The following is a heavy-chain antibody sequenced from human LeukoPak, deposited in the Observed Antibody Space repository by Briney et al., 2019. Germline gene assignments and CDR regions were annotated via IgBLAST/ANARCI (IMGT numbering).Heavy chain of an antibody. CDR2: ISYDGSNK. V-gene: IGHV3-30*18. CDR3: ANDHWNYRTMYYFDY. D-gene: IGHD1-7*01. Sequence: PGRSLRLSCAAPGFTFSSYGMHWVRQAPGKGLEWVAVISYDGSNKYYADSVKGRFTISRDNSKNTLYLQMNSLRAEDTAVYYCANDHWNYRTMYYFDYWGQGTLVTVSS. J-gene: IGHJ4*02. CDR1: GFTFSSYG.